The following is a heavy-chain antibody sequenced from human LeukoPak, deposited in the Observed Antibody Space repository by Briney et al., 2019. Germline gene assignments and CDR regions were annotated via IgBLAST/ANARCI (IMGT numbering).Heavy chain of an antibody. CDR3: GKYLQTTVGANDY. V-gene: IGHV3-23*01. CDR1: GFTFSSYP. D-gene: IGHD1-26*01. Sequence: HSGGSLRLSCAASGFTFSSYPMNWVRQAPGKGLEWVSVISGSGGVTFYGDSVQGRFTISRDNSRDTLYLQMNSLTAEDTAVYYCGKYLQTTVGANDYWGQGTLVTVSS. J-gene: IGHJ4*02. CDR2: ISGSGGVT.